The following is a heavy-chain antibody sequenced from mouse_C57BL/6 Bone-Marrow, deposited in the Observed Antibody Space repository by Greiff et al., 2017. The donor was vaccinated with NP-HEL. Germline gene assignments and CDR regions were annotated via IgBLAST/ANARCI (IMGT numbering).Heavy chain of an antibody. CDR3: ARPGWLPFDY. CDR2: ISSGGSYT. Sequence: EVKLMESGGDLVKPGGSLKLSCAASGFTFSSYGMSWVRQTPDKRLEWVATISSGGSYTYYPDSVKGRFTISRDNAKNTLYLQISSLKSEDTAMYYCARPGWLPFDYWGQGTTLTVSS. J-gene: IGHJ2*01. D-gene: IGHD2-3*01. CDR1: GFTFSSYG. V-gene: IGHV5-6*01.